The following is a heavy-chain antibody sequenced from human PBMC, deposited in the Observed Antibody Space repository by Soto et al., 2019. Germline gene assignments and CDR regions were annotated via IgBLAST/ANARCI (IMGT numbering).Heavy chain of an antibody. J-gene: IGHJ5*02. CDR1: GGSISTYY. CDR3: ARVIGKHDGLKGWLDP. V-gene: IGHV4-59*01. CDR2: IYYTGST. Sequence: SETLSLTCTVSGGSISTYYWSWIRQPPGKGLEWVGYIYYTGSTNYNPSLRSRVTISIDASKNQFSLKLSSVTAADTAMYYCARVIGKHDGLKGWLDPWGQGPLVTVSS. D-gene: IGHD3-10*01.